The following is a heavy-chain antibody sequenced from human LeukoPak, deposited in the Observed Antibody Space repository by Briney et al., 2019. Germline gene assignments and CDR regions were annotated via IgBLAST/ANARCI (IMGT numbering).Heavy chain of an antibody. Sequence: GGSLRLSCAASGFTFSSYGMHWVRQAPGKGLEWVAVISYDGSNKYYADSVKGRFTISRDNSKNTLYLQMNSLRAEDTAVYYCAKRGSGYYYFDYWGRGTLVTVSS. D-gene: IGHD3-22*01. V-gene: IGHV3-30*18. J-gene: IGHJ4*02. CDR2: ISYDGSNK. CDR1: GFTFSSYG. CDR3: AKRGSGYYYFDY.